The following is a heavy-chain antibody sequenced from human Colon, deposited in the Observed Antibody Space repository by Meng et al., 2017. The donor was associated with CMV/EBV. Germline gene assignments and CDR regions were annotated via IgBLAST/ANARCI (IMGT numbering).Heavy chain of an antibody. J-gene: IGHJ4*02. V-gene: IGHV3-23*01. CDR3: VKDGGWLATY. D-gene: IGHD6-19*01. CDR1: GVTCRRFA. CDR2: ITDSGGYA. Sequence: LWESWGGLVKRGGPLRVSCGGFGVTCRRFAMSWVCQAQGKGPDWVLFITDSGGYADYIDSVKGRFTISRDNSKNTVYLQINRLRAEDTAVYYCVKDGGWLATYWGQGTLVTVSS.